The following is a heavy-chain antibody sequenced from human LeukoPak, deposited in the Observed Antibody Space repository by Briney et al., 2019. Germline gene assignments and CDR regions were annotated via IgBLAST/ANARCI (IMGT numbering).Heavy chain of an antibody. J-gene: IGHJ4*02. CDR3: AKGVSSWYPPHFDY. Sequence: QPGGSLRLSCAASGFTFSSYGMHWVRQAPGKGLEWVAVISYDGNNKHYAESVKGRFTISRDNPKNTLYLQMNSLRAEDTAVYYCAKGVSSWYPPHFDYWGQGTLITVSS. V-gene: IGHV3-30*18. CDR2: ISYDGNNK. D-gene: IGHD6-13*01. CDR1: GFTFSSYG.